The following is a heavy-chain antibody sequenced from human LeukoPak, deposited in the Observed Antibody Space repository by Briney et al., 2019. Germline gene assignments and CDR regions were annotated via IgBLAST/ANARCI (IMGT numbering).Heavy chain of an antibody. Sequence: PGGSLRLSCAASGFTFSNAWMSWVRQAPGKGLEWVGRIKSKTDGGTTDYAAPVKGRFTISRDDSKNTLYLQMNSLKTEDTAVYYCTTDLRGGNDPYAFDIWGQGTMVTVSS. CDR2: IKSKTDGGTT. D-gene: IGHD4-23*01. CDR1: GFTFSNAW. CDR3: TTDLRGGNDPYAFDI. V-gene: IGHV3-15*01. J-gene: IGHJ3*02.